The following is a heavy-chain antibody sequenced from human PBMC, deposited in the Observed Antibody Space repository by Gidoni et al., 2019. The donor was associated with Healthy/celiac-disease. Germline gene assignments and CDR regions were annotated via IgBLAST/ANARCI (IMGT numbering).Heavy chain of an antibody. CDR3: ARRGYYDFWTGAFDI. Sequence: EVQLVESGGGLVQPGGSLRLSGAAAGFPFSSYDMHWVRQATGKGLEWVSAIGTAGDTYYPGSVKGRVTISRENAKNSLYLQMNSLRAGDTAVYYCARRGYYDFWTGAFDIWGQGTMVTVSS. D-gene: IGHD3-3*01. V-gene: IGHV3-13*01. CDR1: GFPFSSYD. CDR2: IGTAGDT. J-gene: IGHJ3*02.